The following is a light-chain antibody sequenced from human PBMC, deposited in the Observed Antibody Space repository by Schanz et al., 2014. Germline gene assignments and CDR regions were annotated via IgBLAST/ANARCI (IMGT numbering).Light chain of an antibody. J-gene: IGKJ1*01. CDR2: WTS. CDR3: QQYYSPLWT. CDR1: QTILYHSYNKES. V-gene: IGKV4-1*01. Sequence: DIVMTQSPDSLAVSLGERATINCTSSQTILYHSYNKESLAWYQQKPGQPPKLLIYWTSTRESGVPDRFSGSGSGTDFTLTITSLQAEDVAVYYCQQYYSPLWTFGQGTKVEIK.